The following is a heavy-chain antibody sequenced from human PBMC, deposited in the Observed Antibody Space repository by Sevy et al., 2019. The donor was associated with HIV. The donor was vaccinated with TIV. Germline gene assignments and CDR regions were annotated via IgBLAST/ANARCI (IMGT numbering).Heavy chain of an antibody. Sequence: GGSLRLSCSGSGFSFSSHWMHWVRQVPGKGLLWVALINIDGSSTHYADSVKGRFTISRDNAKDTLYLQMNSLRAEDTAVYYCARGANSVLADYYYFALDVWGRGTTVTVSS. J-gene: IGHJ6*02. CDR3: ARGANSVLADYYYFALDV. D-gene: IGHD2-8*02. V-gene: IGHV3-74*01. CDR2: INIDGSST. CDR1: GFSFSSHW.